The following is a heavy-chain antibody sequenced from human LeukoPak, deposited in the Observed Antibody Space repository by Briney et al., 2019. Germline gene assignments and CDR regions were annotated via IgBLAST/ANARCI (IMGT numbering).Heavy chain of an antibody. J-gene: IGHJ4*02. CDR1: GASISNYY. CDR2: IYASGST. CDR3: ATTYYNYWSDSYTGDY. V-gene: IGHV4-4*07. D-gene: IGHD3-3*01. Sequence: PSETRSLTCTVSGASISNYYWSWIRQSAGKGLEWIGRIYASGSTNYNPSLKSRVTLSLDTSKNQFSLKLSSVTAADTAVYYCATTYYNYWSDSYTGDYWGQGTLVTVSS.